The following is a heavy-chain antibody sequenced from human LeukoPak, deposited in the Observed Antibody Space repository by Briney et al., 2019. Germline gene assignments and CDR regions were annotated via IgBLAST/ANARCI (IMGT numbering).Heavy chain of an antibody. CDR1: GGTFSSYA. J-gene: IGHJ6*03. CDR2: IIPIFGTA. Sequence: SVKVSCKASGGTFSSYAISWVRQAPGQGLEWMGGIIPIFGTANYAQKFQGRVTITADKSTSTAYMELSSLRSEDTAVYYCARDGGITGTSRFYYYYYMDVWGKGTTVTVSS. V-gene: IGHV1-69*06. CDR3: ARDGGITGTSRFYYYYYMDV. D-gene: IGHD1-7*01.